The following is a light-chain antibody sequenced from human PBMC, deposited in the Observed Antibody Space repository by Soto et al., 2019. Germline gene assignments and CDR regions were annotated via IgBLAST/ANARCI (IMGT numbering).Light chain of an antibody. V-gene: IGLV2-14*01. CDR1: SSDVGGYNY. Sequence: QSVLPQPASVSGSPGQSITISCTGTSSDVGGYNYVSWYQQHPGKAPKLMIYGVSNRPSGVSDRFSGSKSGNTASLTISGLQAEDEADYYCSSYTSSNTPHYVFGTGTKVTVL. J-gene: IGLJ1*01. CDR2: GVS. CDR3: SSYTSSNTPHYV.